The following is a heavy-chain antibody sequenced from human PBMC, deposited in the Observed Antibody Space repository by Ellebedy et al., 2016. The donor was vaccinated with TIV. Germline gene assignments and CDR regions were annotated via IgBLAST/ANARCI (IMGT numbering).Heavy chain of an antibody. J-gene: IGHJ4*02. V-gene: IGHV1-3*01. D-gene: IGHD6-19*01. CDR3: VRVMWPVPGPVDPFDY. CDR1: GYTFTSYA. Sequence: AASVKVSCKASGYTFTSYAMHWARQAPGQRLEWMGWINAGNGNTKYSQKFQGRVTITRDTSASTAYMELSSLRSEDTAVFYCVRVMWPVPGPVDPFDYWGQGTPVTVSS. CDR2: INAGNGNT.